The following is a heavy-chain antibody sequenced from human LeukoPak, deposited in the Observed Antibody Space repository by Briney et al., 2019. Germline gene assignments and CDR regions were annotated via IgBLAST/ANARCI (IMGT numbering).Heavy chain of an antibody. D-gene: IGHD1-26*01. CDR1: GGSISSYY. Sequence: PETLSLTCTVSGGSISSYYWSWIRQPPGKGLEWIGYIYYGGSTNYNPSLKSRVTISVDTSKNQFSLKLSSVTAADTAVYYCARSPWDFYYYYMDVWGKGTTVTVSS. CDR2: IYYGGST. J-gene: IGHJ6*03. V-gene: IGHV4-59*01. CDR3: ARSPWDFYYYYMDV.